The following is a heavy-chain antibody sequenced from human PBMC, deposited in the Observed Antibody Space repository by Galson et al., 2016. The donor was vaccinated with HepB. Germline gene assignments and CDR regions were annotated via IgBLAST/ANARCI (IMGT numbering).Heavy chain of an antibody. V-gene: IGHV3-13*01. J-gene: IGHJ6*04. CDR1: GFTFSFYD. CDR3: ARGKSLWTTPWNYGLDV. Sequence: LRLSCAASGFTFSFYDMHWVRQVTGKGLEWISAIGTAPGDTYYSTSVKGRFTISRENAKNSLFLHMSSLRAGDTAVYYCARGKSLWTTPWNYGLDVWGKGIPVTVSS. D-gene: IGHD3-10*01. CDR2: IGTAPGDT.